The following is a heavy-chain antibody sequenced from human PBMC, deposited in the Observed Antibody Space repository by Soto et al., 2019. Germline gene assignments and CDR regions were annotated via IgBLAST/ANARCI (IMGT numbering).Heavy chain of an antibody. Sequence: PSETLSLTCTVSGGSISSSSYYWGWIRQPPGKGLEWIGSIYYSGSTYYNTSLKSQVTISVDTSKNKFSLKLSSVTAADTAVYYCARHVTMVRRFDPWGQGTLVTVSS. V-gene: IGHV4-39*01. J-gene: IGHJ5*02. CDR2: IYYSGST. CDR1: GGSISSSSYY. D-gene: IGHD3-10*01. CDR3: ARHVTMVRRFDP.